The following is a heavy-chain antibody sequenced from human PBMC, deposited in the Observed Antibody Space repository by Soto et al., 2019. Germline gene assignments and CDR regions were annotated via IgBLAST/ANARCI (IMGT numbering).Heavy chain of an antibody. Sequence: EVQLVESGGGLVQPGGSLRLSCAASGFTFSSYEMNWVRQAPGKGLEWVSYISSSGSTIYYADSVNGRFTISRDNAKNSRDLQINSLRAEDTAVYYCAAAHYGDYVVGFDYWGQGTLVTVSS. D-gene: IGHD4-17*01. CDR2: ISSSGSTI. V-gene: IGHV3-48*03. J-gene: IGHJ4*02. CDR3: AAAHYGDYVVGFDY. CDR1: GFTFSSYE.